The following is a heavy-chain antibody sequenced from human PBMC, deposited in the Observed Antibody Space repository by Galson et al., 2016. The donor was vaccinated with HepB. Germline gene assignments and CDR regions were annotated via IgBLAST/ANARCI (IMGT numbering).Heavy chain of an antibody. CDR2: FHISGNT. D-gene: IGHD3-16*01. Sequence: TLSLTCSVSGGSIRSGSYQWTWIRQPAGKGLEWIGHFHISGNTRYNPSLESRVTMSADTAKNEISLRLTSVTAADTAVYYCAKGLVSSVDGGVFFDYWGQGAQVSVSS. J-gene: IGHJ4*02. CDR1: GGSIRSGSYQ. V-gene: IGHV4-61*09. CDR3: AKGLVSSVDGGVFFDY.